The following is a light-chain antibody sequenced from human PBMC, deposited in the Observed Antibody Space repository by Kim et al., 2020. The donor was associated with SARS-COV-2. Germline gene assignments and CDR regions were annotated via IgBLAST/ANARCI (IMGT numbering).Light chain of an antibody. CDR2: SHN. CDR3: AAWDDSLNGWV. V-gene: IGLV1-44*01. Sequence: GQRVTISSSGSSSNIGGNSVYWYQQLPGTAPKLLIYSHNRRPSGVPDRLSASKSGTSASLAISELQSDDEADYYCAAWDDSLNGWVFGGGTQLTVL. CDR1: SSNIGGNS. J-gene: IGLJ3*02.